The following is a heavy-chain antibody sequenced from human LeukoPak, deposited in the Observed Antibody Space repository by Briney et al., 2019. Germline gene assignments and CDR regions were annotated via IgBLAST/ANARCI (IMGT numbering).Heavy chain of an antibody. CDR2: IRYDGSNE. CDR1: GFSFSSYG. J-gene: IGHJ4*02. D-gene: IGHD5-18*01. CDR3: AKLLTGGYSYGQNDC. V-gene: IGHV3-30*02. Sequence: PGGSLRLSCAASGFSFSSYGMHWVRQAPGKGLEWVAFIRYDGSNEYYADSVKGRFTISRDNSKNTLYLQMNSLRAEDTAVYYCAKLLTGGYSYGQNDCWGREPWSPSPQ.